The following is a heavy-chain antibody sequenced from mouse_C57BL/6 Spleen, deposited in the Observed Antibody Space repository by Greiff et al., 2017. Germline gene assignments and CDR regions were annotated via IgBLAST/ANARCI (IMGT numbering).Heavy chain of an antibody. Sequence: QVQLQQSGPGLVQPSQSLSITCTVSGFSLTRYGVHWVRQSPGKGLEWLGVIWSGGSTDYNAAFISRLSISKDNSKSQVFFKMNSLQADDTAIYYCARGGVYSNSAWCAYWGQGTLVTVSA. V-gene: IGHV2-2*01. CDR3: ARGGVYSNSAWCAY. CDR1: GFSLTRYG. D-gene: IGHD2-5*01. J-gene: IGHJ3*01. CDR2: IWSGGST.